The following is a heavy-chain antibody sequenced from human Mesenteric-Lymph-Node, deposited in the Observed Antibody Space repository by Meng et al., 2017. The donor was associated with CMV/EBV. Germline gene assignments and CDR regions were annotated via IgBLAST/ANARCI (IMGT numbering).Heavy chain of an antibody. Sequence: ETLSLTCAASGFTVSSNYMSWVRQAPGKGLEWVSVIYSGGSTYYADSVKGRFTISRDNSKNTLYLQMNSLRAEDTAVYYCEAPERDYWGQGTLVTVSS. CDR1: GFTVSSNY. J-gene: IGHJ4*02. V-gene: IGHV3-53*01. CDR3: EAPERDY. CDR2: IYSGGST.